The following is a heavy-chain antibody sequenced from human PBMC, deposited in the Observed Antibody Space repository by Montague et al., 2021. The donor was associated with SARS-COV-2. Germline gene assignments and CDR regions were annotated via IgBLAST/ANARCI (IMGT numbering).Heavy chain of an antibody. D-gene: IGHD6-6*01. CDR1: GGSISSGSYY. V-gene: IGHV4-61*02. Sequence: TLSLTCTVSGGSISSGSYYWSWIRQPAGKGLEWIGRIYTSGSTNYNPSLKSRVTISVDTSKNQFSLRLTSVTAADTAVYYCARGPSLPAIAAYDYGMDVWGQGTTVAVSS. CDR3: ARGPSLPAIAAYDYGMDV. J-gene: IGHJ6*02. CDR2: IYTSGST.